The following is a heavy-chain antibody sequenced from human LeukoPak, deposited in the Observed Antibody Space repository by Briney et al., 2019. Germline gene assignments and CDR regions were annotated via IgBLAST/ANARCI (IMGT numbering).Heavy chain of an antibody. CDR2: TRNKANSYTT. V-gene: IGHV3-72*01. CDR1: GFTFSDHY. CDR3: ARVGRDGYHFDY. D-gene: IGHD5-24*01. J-gene: IGHJ4*02. Sequence: GGSLRLSCAASGFTFSDHYMDWVRQAPGKGLEWVGRTRNKANSYTTEYAASVKGRFTISRDDSKNSLYLQMNSLKTEDTAVYYCARVGRDGYHFDYWGQGTLVTVSS.